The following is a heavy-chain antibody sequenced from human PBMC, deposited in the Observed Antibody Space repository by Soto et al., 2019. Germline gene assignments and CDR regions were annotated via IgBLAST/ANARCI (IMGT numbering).Heavy chain of an antibody. CDR2: ISYDESNK. J-gene: IGHJ6*02. CDR3: ATLDYTKISYLNGLDI. V-gene: IGHV3-30*03. CDR1: RFTFSSYG. D-gene: IGHD4-4*01. Sequence: QVQLVESGGGVVQPGRSLRLSCAVSRFTFSSYGMHWVRQAPGKGLEWVAFISYDESNKYYADSVKGRFTISRDNSKKTLYLQMNSLRPEDTAVYHSATLDYTKISYLNGLDIWGQGTTVPVSS.